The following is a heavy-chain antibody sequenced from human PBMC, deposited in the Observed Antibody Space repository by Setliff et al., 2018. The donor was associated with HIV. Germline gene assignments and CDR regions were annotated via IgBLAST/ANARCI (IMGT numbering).Heavy chain of an antibody. CDR3: ARGNGYSSRGGMDV. CDR2: IYYSGST. J-gene: IGHJ6*02. Sequence: SETLSLTCTVSGGSISSYYWSWIRQPPGKGLEWIGYIYYSGSTNYNPSLKSRVTISVDTSKNQFSLKLSSVTAAGTAVYYCARGNGYSSRGGMDVWGQGTTVTVSS. V-gene: IGHV4-59*01. D-gene: IGHD6-13*01. CDR1: GGSISSYY.